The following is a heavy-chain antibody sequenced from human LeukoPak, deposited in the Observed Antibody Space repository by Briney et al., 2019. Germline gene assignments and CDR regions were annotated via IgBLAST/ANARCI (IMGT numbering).Heavy chain of an antibody. J-gene: IGHJ6*03. CDR2: ISSNGGST. V-gene: IGHV3-64*01. Sequence: GGSLRLSCAASGFTFSSYAMHWVRQAPGKGLEYVSAISSNGGSTYYANSVKGRFTISRDNSKNTLYLQMGSLRAEDMAVYYCARIGSWDYYYYMDVWGKGTTVTVSS. CDR1: GFTFSSYA. CDR3: ARIGSWDYYYYMDV. D-gene: IGHD1-26*01.